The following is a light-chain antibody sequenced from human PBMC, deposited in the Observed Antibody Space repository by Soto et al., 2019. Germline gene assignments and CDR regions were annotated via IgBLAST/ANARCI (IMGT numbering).Light chain of an antibody. Sequence: DIHMTQSPSTLSASVGDRVTITCRASQSISTWLAWYQQRPGQAPNLLISDASTLESGVPSRFSGSGSGTEFTLTISSLQPDDFATYYCQHYNSYSEAFGQGTKV. CDR1: QSISTW. V-gene: IGKV1-5*01. J-gene: IGKJ1*01. CDR2: DAS. CDR3: QHYNSYSEA.